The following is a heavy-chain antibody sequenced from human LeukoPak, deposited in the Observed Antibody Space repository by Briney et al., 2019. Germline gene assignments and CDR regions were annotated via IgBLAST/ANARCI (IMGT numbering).Heavy chain of an antibody. J-gene: IGHJ4*02. V-gene: IGHV4-59*08. CDR2: IHYTGST. CDR1: GGAISSHY. CDR3: VRSWDY. Sequence: SETLSLTCTVSGGAISSHYWSWIRQPPGKGLEWIGYIHYTGSTNYNPSLKSRVTISIDTSKNQFSLKLSSVTAADTAVYYCVRSWDYWGQGTLVTVSS.